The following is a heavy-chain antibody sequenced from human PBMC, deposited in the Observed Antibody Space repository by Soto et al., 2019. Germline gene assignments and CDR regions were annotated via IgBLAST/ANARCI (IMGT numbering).Heavy chain of an antibody. D-gene: IGHD1-26*01. J-gene: IGHJ5*02. CDR1: GDSLIAGGYY. V-gene: IGHV4-31*03. CDR2: IYYTGTT. Sequence: QVQLQESGPGLVKPSQTLSLACTVSGDSLIAGGYYWSWIRQFPGKALEWIGFIYYTGTTYYNPSLRSRITMSVDMSKNQFYLELTSVTAADTAIYCCAREGHSSWEWLDPWGQGIPVTVSS. CDR3: AREGHSSWEWLDP.